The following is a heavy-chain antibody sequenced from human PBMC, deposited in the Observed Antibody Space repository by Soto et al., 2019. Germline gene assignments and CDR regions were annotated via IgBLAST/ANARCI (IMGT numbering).Heavy chain of an antibody. Sequence: ASVKVSCKASAYSFTTYHIHWVRQAPGQGLEWMGLINPDAGATNYAQRFQGRLRLTRDTSTSTVYMELRSLRFDDTAVYYCARGDIVLVPASEGNWFDPWGQGTLVTVSS. CDR2: INPDAGAT. D-gene: IGHD2-2*01. CDR3: ARGDIVLVPASEGNWFDP. V-gene: IGHV1-46*01. J-gene: IGHJ5*02. CDR1: AYSFTTYH.